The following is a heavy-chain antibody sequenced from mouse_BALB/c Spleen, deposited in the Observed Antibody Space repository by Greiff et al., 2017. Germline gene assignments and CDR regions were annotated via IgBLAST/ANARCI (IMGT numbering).Heavy chain of an antibody. CDR2: INPSNGRT. Sequence: QVQLQQPGAELVKPGASVKLSCKASGYTFTSYWMHWVKQRPGQGLEWIGEINPSNGRTNYNEKFKSKATLTVDKSSSTAYMQLSSLTSEDSAVYYCARGGLRRGDYAMDYWGQGTSVTVSS. D-gene: IGHD2-4*01. CDR1: GYTFTSYW. J-gene: IGHJ4*01. CDR3: ARGGLRRGDYAMDY. V-gene: IGHV1S81*02.